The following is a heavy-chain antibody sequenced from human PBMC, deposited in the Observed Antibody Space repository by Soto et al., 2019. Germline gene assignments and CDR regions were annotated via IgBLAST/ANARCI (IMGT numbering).Heavy chain of an antibody. V-gene: IGHV1-69*12. D-gene: IGHD6-19*01. J-gene: IGHJ3*02. CDR3: ARVPVAGPFHDAFDI. CDR2: IIPVFGKV. Sequence: QVQLVQSGAEVKKPGSSVKVSCKTSGGTFSSYASSWVRQAPGQGLEWRGGIIPVFGKVNYAQNFQGRVTITADESTSTAYMELNSLRSDDTAVYYCARVPVAGPFHDAFDIWGQGTMVTVSS. CDR1: GGTFSSYA.